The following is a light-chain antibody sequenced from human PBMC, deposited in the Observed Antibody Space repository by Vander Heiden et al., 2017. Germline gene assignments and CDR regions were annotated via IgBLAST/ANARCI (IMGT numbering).Light chain of an antibody. CDR1: SSNFVRNT. J-gene: IGLJ1*01. V-gene: IGLV1-44*01. Sequence: QSVLTPPPSASWTPGPRVTISCSGSSSNFVRNTVKWYQQLPGTAPKLLIYNNDHGPSGVPGRFSGSKSGTSASLAISGLQSEDEADYYCAAWDDSLNGPLFGTGTKVTVL. CDR3: AAWDDSLNGPL. CDR2: NND.